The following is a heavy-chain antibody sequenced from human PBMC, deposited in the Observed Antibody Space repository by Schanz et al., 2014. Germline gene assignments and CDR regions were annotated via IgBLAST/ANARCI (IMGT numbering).Heavy chain of an antibody. V-gene: IGHV4-59*12. CDR3: ARGRVLES. D-gene: IGHD1-1*01. CDR1: GGSIRSYF. J-gene: IGHJ5*02. CDR2: INQSGTT. Sequence: QVQLQESGPGLVKPSETLSLTCTVSGGSIRSYFWSWIRQPPGKGLEWIGEINQSGTTNYNPSLKSRVTMSVDTSKNQFSLKLSSVTAADTAVYYCARGRVLESWGQGTLVTVSS.